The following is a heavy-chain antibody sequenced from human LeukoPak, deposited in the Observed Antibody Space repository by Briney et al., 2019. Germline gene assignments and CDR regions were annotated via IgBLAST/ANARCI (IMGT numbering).Heavy chain of an antibody. CDR1: GGSISSGNW. J-gene: IGHJ4*02. D-gene: IGHD4-17*01. V-gene: IGHV4-4*02. CDR2: VFHSGST. Sequence: SETLSLTCIVSGGSISSGNWWSWVRQPPGEGLEWIGEVFHSGSTTYNPSLKSRVTMSVDKSKNQFSLKLTSVTATDTAIYYCARNGYYSIDYWGQGTLVTVSS. CDR3: ARNGYYSIDY.